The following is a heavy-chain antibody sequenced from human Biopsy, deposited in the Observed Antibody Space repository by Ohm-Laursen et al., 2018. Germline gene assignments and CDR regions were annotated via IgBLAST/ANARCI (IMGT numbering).Heavy chain of an antibody. J-gene: IGHJ4*02. CDR3: ARDYGDSPDY. D-gene: IGHD4-17*01. Sequence: GASVKVSCKASGYTFTAYFIHWVRQAPGQGLEWLGWINPNNGATYYTQTFQGRVTLTRDTSISTAYMDLTRLRSDDTAVYYCARDYGDSPDYWGQGTVVTVSS. V-gene: IGHV1-2*02. CDR2: INPNNGAT. CDR1: GYTFTAYF.